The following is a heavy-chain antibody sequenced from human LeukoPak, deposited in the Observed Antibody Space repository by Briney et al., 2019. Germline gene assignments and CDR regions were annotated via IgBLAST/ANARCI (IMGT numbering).Heavy chain of an antibody. V-gene: IGHV3-13*01. J-gene: IGHJ4*02. CDR2: IGTAGDT. Sequence: GGSLRLSCAASGFTFSSYDMHWVRQATGKGLEWVSAIGTAGDTYYPGSVKGRFTISRENAKNSLYLQMNSLRAGDTAAYYCARSPRDGYLFDYWGQGTLVTVSS. CDR3: ARSPRDGYLFDY. CDR1: GFTFSSYD. D-gene: IGHD5-24*01.